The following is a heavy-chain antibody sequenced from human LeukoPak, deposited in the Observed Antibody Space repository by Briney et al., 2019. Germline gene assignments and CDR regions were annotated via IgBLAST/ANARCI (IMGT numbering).Heavy chain of an antibody. J-gene: IGHJ2*01. CDR1: GGSISSSSYY. Sequence: SETLSLTCTVSGGSISSSSYYWGWIRQPPGKGLEWIAYIYHTGGTNYNPSLKSRVTISVDTSKDQFSLRLTSVTAADTVVYHCVRLSVVSPHRYFDLWGRGTLVTVSS. CDR2: IYHTGGT. D-gene: IGHD4-23*01. CDR3: VRLSVVSPHRYFDL. V-gene: IGHV4-61*05.